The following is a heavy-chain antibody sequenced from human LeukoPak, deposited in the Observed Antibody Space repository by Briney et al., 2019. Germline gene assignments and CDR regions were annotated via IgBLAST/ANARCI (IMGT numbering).Heavy chain of an antibody. CDR2: INHSGST. D-gene: IGHD2-2*01. CDR1: GFTFSSYT. J-gene: IGHJ5*02. Sequence: GSLRLSCAASGFTFSSYTMSWIRQPPGKGLEWIGEINHSGSTNYNPSLKSRVTISVDTSKNQFSLKLSSVTAADTAVYYCARGLGRIYCSSTSCWSKSRWFDPWGQGTLVTVSS. CDR3: ARGLGRIYCSSTSCWSKSRWFDP. V-gene: IGHV4-34*01.